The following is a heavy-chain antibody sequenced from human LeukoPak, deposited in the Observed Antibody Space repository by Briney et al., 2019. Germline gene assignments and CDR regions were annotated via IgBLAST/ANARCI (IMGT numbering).Heavy chain of an antibody. CDR3: ASAPRDYYFGSGSMGSYFDY. J-gene: IGHJ4*02. CDR1: GFTFSSYA. Sequence: PGGSLRLSWAASGFTFSSYAMHWVRQAPGKGLEWVAVISNDGSNKYYADSVKGRFTISRDNSKNTLYVQMNSLRAEDTAVYYCASAPRDYYFGSGSMGSYFDYWGQGTLVTVSS. D-gene: IGHD3-10*01. V-gene: IGHV3-30-3*01. CDR2: ISNDGSNK.